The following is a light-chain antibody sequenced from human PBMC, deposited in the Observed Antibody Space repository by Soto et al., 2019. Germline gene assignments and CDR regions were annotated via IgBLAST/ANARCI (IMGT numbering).Light chain of an antibody. CDR2: AAS. CDR3: LQANRVPLS. CDR1: QAISTN. Sequence: DIQMTQSPSSVSASVGDRVTITCRARQAISTNLAWYQQRPGKAPKLLIYAASTLQSGVPPRLSGSGSGTDFTLTISSLQPEDFAIYYCLQANRVPLSFGQGTRLEMK. J-gene: IGKJ5*01. V-gene: IGKV1-12*01.